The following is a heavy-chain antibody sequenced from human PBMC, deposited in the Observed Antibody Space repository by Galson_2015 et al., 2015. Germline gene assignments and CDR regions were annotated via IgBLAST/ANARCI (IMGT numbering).Heavy chain of an antibody. Sequence: SLRLSCAVSGFTFSSYAMGWVRQAPGTGLEGVSSIGDSGANTKYADSVKGRFTISRDNSKNTLYLQMNSLRDDDTAVYYCAKGGPYCSGGNCHGVFDSWGQGTLVTVSS. CDR2: IGDSGANT. CDR3: AKGGPYCSGGNCHGVFDS. V-gene: IGHV3-23*01. CDR1: GFTFSSYA. J-gene: IGHJ4*02. D-gene: IGHD2-15*01.